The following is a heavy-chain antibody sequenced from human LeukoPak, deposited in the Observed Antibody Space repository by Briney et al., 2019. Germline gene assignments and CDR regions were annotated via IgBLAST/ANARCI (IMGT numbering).Heavy chain of an antibody. CDR2: IIPIFGTA. D-gene: IGHD1-26*01. CDR3: ARDTPREEYYYYYMDV. V-gene: IGHV1-69*05. J-gene: IGHJ6*03. CDR1: GYTFTSYG. Sequence: GASVKVSCKASGYTFTSYGISWVRQAPGQGLEWMGGIIPIFGTANYAQKFQGRVTITTDESTSTAYMELSSLRSEDTAVYYCARDTPREEYYYYYMDVWGKGTTVTVSS.